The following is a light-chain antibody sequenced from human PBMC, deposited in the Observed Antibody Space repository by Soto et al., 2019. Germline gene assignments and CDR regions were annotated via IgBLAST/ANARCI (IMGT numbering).Light chain of an antibody. CDR1: QSVSSSY. CDR3: QQYHNWPA. J-gene: IGKJ1*01. CDR2: GAS. V-gene: IGKV3-20*01. Sequence: EVVSTQSPGTLSLSPGERATLSCRASQSVSSSYLAWYQQKPGQAPRLLIYGASSRATGIPDRFSGSGSGTDFTLTISRLEPEDFAVYYCQQYHNWPAFGQGTKV.